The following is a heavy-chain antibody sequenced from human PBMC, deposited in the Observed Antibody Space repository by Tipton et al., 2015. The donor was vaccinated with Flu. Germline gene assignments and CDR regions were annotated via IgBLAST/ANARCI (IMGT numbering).Heavy chain of an antibody. D-gene: IGHD2-8*01. Sequence: VQLVQSGAEVKNPGASLKIPCKASGYRFTNYWVGWVRQMPGKGLEWMGIIYPADSDTRYSPSFQGQVTISADKSISTAYLQWNSLKASDTAMYYCVRHPYCSDAVCRPGYWYFDLWGRGTLVTVSS. CDR1: GYRFTNYW. CDR2: IYPADSDT. CDR3: VRHPYCSDAVCRPGYWYFDL. V-gene: IGHV5-51*01. J-gene: IGHJ2*01.